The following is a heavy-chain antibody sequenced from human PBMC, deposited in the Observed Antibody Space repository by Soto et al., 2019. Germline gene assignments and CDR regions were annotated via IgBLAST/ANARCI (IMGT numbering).Heavy chain of an antibody. Sequence: QVQLVQSGAEVKKPGASVKVSCKASGYTFTSYGISWVRQAPGQGLEWMGWISAYNGNTNYAQKLQGRVTMTTDTSTSTAHMALRSLRSDDTSVYYCASNYDILTGFRQTSPFNYWGQGTLVTVSS. V-gene: IGHV1-18*01. CDR3: ASNYDILTGFRQTSPFNY. CDR2: ISAYNGNT. D-gene: IGHD3-9*01. J-gene: IGHJ4*02. CDR1: GYTFTSYG.